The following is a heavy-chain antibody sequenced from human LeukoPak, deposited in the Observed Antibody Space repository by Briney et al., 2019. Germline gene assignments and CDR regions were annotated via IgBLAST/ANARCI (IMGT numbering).Heavy chain of an antibody. CDR1: GGSISSGSFY. D-gene: IGHD1-26*01. CDR2: ICYSGNT. CDR3: ARQGGVGATGFDDC. Sequence: SETLSLTCTVSGGSISSGSFYWGWIRQPPGMRLQWSGSICYSGNTHYNPSLKSRVAISADTSKTQFSLKLSSVTAADTAVYYCARQGGVGATGFDDCWGQGTLVTVSS. V-gene: IGHV4-39*01. J-gene: IGHJ4*02.